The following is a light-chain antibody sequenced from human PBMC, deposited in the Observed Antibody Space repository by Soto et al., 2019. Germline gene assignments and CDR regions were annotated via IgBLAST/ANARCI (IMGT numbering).Light chain of an antibody. CDR1: QAVSSTY. Sequence: ETVLTQSPATLCLSQGERATLSCRASQAVSSTYLAWYQQRLGQAPRLLIFGASSRATGIPDRFSGSGSGTDFTLSISRLEPEDFAVYYCQLYSNSPPMYGVGQGTKVDIK. CDR3: QLYSNSPPMYG. J-gene: IGKJ2*03. V-gene: IGKV3-20*01. CDR2: GAS.